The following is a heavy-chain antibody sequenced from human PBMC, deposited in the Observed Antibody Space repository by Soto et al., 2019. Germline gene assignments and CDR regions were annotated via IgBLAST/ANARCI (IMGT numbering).Heavy chain of an antibody. J-gene: IGHJ4*01. V-gene: IGHV1-18*01. Sequence: QIQLVQSGAEVKKPGASVKVSCKASGYTFTSAEITWVRQAPGQGLEWMGGISAYSGNTNYAQKVQGRVTMTTDTSTSTAYMELRGLRSEDTAVYYCAEGRYLGYWGHGTLVTVSS. CDR3: AEGRYLGY. CDR1: GYTFTSAE. D-gene: IGHD3-9*01. CDR2: ISAYSGNT.